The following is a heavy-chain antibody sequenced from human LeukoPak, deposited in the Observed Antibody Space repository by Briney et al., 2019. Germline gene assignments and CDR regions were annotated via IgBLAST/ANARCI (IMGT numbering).Heavy chain of an antibody. Sequence: GGSLRLSCAASGFTFTSYAMSWVRQAPGKGLEWVSAISGSGGSTYYADSVKGRLTISRDNSKSTLFLQMNSLRAEDTAVYYCAKDPRVGSRVATPCHWGQGTLVTVSS. J-gene: IGHJ4*02. V-gene: IGHV3-23*01. D-gene: IGHD5-24*01. CDR2: ISGSGGST. CDR1: GFTFTSYA. CDR3: AKDPRVGSRVATPCH.